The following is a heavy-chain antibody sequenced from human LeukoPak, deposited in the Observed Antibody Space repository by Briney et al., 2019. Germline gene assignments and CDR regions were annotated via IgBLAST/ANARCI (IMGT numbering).Heavy chain of an antibody. V-gene: IGHV1-69*05. CDR2: IIPIFGTA. D-gene: IGHD5-18*01. Sequence: SVKVSCKASGGTFSSYAISWVRHAPGQGLEWMGGIIPIFGTANYAQKFQGRVTITTDESTSTAYMELSSLRSEDTAVYYCASGYSYGYDTPIDYWGQGTLVTVSS. J-gene: IGHJ4*02. CDR1: GGTFSSYA. CDR3: ASGYSYGYDTPIDY.